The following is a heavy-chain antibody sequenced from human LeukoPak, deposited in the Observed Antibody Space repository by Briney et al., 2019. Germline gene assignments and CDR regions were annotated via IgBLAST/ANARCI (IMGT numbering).Heavy chain of an antibody. V-gene: IGHV1-8*01. D-gene: IGHD2-2*02. Sequence: ASVKVSCKASGYTFTSYDINWVRQATGQGLEWMGWMNPNSGNTGYAQKFQGRVTMTRNTSISTAYMELSSLRSEDTAVYYCARGGGCSSTSCYTRVGYYYYCGMDVWGQGTTVTVSS. CDR3: ARGGGCSSTSCYTRVGYYYYCGMDV. CDR2: MNPNSGNT. CDR1: GYTFTSYD. J-gene: IGHJ6*02.